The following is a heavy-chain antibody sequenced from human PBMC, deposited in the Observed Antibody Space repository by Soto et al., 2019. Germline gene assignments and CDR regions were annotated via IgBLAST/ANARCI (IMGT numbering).Heavy chain of an antibody. Sequence: ASVNVSCKASGYTITSYAMHCVRQAPGQRLERMGWINAGNGNTKYSQKFQGRVTITRDTSASTAYMELSSLRSEDTAVYYCARERRSSSWDLASDFDYWGQGTLVTVSS. D-gene: IGHD6-13*01. CDR2: INAGNGNT. V-gene: IGHV1-3*01. CDR1: GYTITSYA. CDR3: ARERRSSSWDLASDFDY. J-gene: IGHJ4*02.